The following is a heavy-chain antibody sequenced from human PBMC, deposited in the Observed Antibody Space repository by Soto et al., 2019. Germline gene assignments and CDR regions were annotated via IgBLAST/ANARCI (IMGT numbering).Heavy chain of an antibody. J-gene: IGHJ4*02. V-gene: IGHV1-58*02. CDR3: AADYDFWSGQYKFDY. CDR2: IVVGSGNT. CDR1: GFTFTRSA. Sequence: SVKVSCKASGFTFTRSAMQWVRQARGQRLEWIGWIVVGSGNTNYAQKFQERVTITRDMSTSTAYMELSSLRSEDTAVYYCAADYDFWSGQYKFDYWGQGTLVTVSS. D-gene: IGHD3-3*01.